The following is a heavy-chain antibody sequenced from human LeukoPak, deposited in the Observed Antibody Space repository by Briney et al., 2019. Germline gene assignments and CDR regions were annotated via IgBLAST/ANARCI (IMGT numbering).Heavy chain of an antibody. CDR2: ISSSSSYI. V-gene: IGHV3-21*01. Sequence: GGSLRLSCAASGFTFSSYSMNWVRQAPGKGLEWVSSISSSSSYIYYADSVKGRFTISRDNAKNSLYLQMNSLRAEDTAVYYCARATYSSGWYYYWGQGTLVTVSS. D-gene: IGHD6-19*01. CDR3: ARATYSSGWYYY. CDR1: GFTFSSYS. J-gene: IGHJ4*02.